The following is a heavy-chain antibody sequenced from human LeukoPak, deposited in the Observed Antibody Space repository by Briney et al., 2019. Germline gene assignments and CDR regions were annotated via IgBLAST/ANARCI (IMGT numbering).Heavy chain of an antibody. CDR1: GFTFSSYS. J-gene: IGHJ3*02. Sequence: GGSLRLSCAASGFTFSSYSMNWVRQAPGKGLEWVSSISSSSYIYYADSVKGRFTISRDNAKNSLYLQMNSLRAEDTAVYYCARAGGIVGATTDDAFDIWGQGTMVTVSS. CDR3: ARAGGIVGATTDDAFDI. V-gene: IGHV3-21*01. D-gene: IGHD1-26*01. CDR2: ISSSSYI.